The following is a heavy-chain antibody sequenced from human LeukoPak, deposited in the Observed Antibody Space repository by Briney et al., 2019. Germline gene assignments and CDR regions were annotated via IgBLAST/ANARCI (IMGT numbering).Heavy chain of an antibody. Sequence: GGSLRLSCAASGFTFSSYGMHWVRQAPGKGLEWVAFIRYDGSNKYYADSVKGRFTISRDNSKNTLYLQMNSLRAEDTAVYYCARLSGYDWESFYDYWGQGTLVTVSS. D-gene: IGHD5-12*01. V-gene: IGHV3-30*02. CDR2: IRYDGSNK. CDR1: GFTFSSYG. J-gene: IGHJ4*02. CDR3: ARLSGYDWESFYDY.